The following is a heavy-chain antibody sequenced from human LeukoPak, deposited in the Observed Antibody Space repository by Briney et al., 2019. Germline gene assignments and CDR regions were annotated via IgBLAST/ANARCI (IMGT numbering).Heavy chain of an antibody. CDR2: IIPILGIA. J-gene: IGHJ6*02. Sequence: SVKVSCKASGYTFTSYGISWVRQAPGQGLEWMGRIIPILGIANYTQKFQGRVTITADKSTSTAYMELSSLRSEDTAVYYCARDRLNGGMDVWGQGTTVTVSS. D-gene: IGHD1-1*01. CDR3: ARDRLNGGMDV. CDR1: GYTFTSYG. V-gene: IGHV1-69*04.